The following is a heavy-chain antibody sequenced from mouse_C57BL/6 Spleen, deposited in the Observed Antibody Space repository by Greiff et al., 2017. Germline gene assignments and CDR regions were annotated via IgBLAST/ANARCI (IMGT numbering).Heavy chain of an antibody. J-gene: IGHJ2*01. CDR2: IDPETGGT. CDR1: GYTFTDYE. CDR3: TRLTGTGVDY. Sequence: VQLQESGAELVRPGASVTLSCKASGYTFTDYEMHWVKQTPVHGLEWIGAIDPETGGTAYNQKFKGKAILTADKSSITAYMELRSLTSEDSAVYYCTRLTGTGVDYWGQGTTLTVSS. D-gene: IGHD4-1*01. V-gene: IGHV1-15*01.